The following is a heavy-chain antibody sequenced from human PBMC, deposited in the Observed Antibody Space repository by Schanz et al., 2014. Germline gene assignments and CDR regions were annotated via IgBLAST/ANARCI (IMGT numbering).Heavy chain of an antibody. CDR3: ARKVVATIGGYYDN. D-gene: IGHD5-12*01. Sequence: EVQLVESGGGLVQPGGSLRLSCTASGFTFSDYWMSWVRQAPGKGLEWVSAISGSGGSTYYADSVTGRFTIARDNAENTLFLQMNSLRAEDTAVYYCARKVVATIGGYYDNWGQGTLVIVSS. CDR1: GFTFSDYW. J-gene: IGHJ4*02. CDR2: ISGSGGST. V-gene: IGHV3-23*04.